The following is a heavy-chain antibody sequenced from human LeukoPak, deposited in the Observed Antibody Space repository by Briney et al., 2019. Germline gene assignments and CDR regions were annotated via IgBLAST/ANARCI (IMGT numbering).Heavy chain of an antibody. J-gene: IGHJ4*02. CDR3: ARSPHTGSPWDY. V-gene: IGHV4-59*01. D-gene: IGHD1-14*01. CDR1: GGSISSYY. Sequence: PSETLSLSCTVSGGSISSYYWSWIRQPPGKGLEWVGYIYYSGSTNYNPSLKSRVTISVDTSKNQFSLKLSPVTAADTAVYFCARSPHTGSPWDYWGQGTLVTVSS. CDR2: IYYSGST.